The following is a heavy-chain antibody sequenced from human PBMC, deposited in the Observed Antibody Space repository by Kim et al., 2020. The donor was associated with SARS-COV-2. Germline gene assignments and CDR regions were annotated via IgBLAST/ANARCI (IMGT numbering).Heavy chain of an antibody. CDR1: GGSISSSSYY. CDR3: AGSLGYRYYGMYV. Sequence: SETLSLTCTVSGGSISSSSYYWGWIRQPPGKGLEWIGSIYYSGSTYYNPSLKSRVTISVDTSKNQFSLKLSSVTAADTAVYYCAGSLGYRYYGMYVWGQGTTVSVSS. D-gene: IGHD3-16*01. V-gene: IGHV4-39*01. CDR2: IYYSGST. J-gene: IGHJ6*02.